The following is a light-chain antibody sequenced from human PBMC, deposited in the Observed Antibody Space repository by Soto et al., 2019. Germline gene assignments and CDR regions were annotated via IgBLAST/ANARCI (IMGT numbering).Light chain of an antibody. CDR1: SSDLGDYNY. CDR3: PSYTPTGTYV. CDR2: DVS. J-gene: IGLJ1*01. Sequence: QSVRTKPASVSGSPGQSITISCTGASSDLGDYNYVSWYQQHPGKAPKLMIYDVSSRPSGVSVRFSGSKSGNTASLTISGLQAEDEVDYYCPSYTPTGTYVFATGTKVSVL. V-gene: IGLV2-14*03.